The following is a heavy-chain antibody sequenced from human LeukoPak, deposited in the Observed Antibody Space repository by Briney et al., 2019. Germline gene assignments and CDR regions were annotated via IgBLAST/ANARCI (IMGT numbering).Heavy chain of an antibody. V-gene: IGHV3-7*01. J-gene: IGHJ4*02. Sequence: GGSLRLSCGGSGFTFSNYWMNWVLQAPGKGLEWRAKIKQDGSESHYVESVKGRFTISTDNSKNPLYLQMNSLRAEDTPVYYCARDGGTGYSSNFDYWGQGTLVTVSS. CDR2: IKQDGSES. D-gene: IGHD6-13*01. CDR3: ARDGGTGYSSNFDY. CDR1: GFTFSNYW.